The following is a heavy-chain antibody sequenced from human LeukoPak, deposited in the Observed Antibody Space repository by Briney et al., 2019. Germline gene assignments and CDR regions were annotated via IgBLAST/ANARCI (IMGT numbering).Heavy chain of an antibody. Sequence: PGGSLRLSCAASGFTFSSYSMNWVRQAPGKGLEWVSSISSSSSNIYYADSVKGRFTISRDNSKNSLYLQMNSLSAEDTAVYYCAKDLDFWSGYDAFDIWGQGTMVTVSS. D-gene: IGHD3-3*01. CDR2: ISSSSSNI. V-gene: IGHV3-21*04. CDR1: GFTFSSYS. CDR3: AKDLDFWSGYDAFDI. J-gene: IGHJ3*02.